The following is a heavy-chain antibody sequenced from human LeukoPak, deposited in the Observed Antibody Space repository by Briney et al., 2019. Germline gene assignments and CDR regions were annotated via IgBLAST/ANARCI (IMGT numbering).Heavy chain of an antibody. D-gene: IGHD3-22*01. J-gene: IGHJ4*02. CDR2: IYTDGST. CDR1: GGSISSYY. Sequence: PSETLSLTCTVSGGSISSYYWSWIRQSAAKGLEWIGRIYTDGSTTYNPSLQSRVTMSADTSRNQLSLKLTSVTAADTAVYYCARYYYDSSGYYYKHYWGQGTPVTVSS. CDR3: ARYYYDSSGYYYKHY. V-gene: IGHV4-4*07.